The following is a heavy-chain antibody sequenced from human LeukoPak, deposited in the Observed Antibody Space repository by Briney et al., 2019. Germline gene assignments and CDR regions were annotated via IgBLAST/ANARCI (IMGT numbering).Heavy chain of an antibody. D-gene: IGHD3-16*01. CDR3: APGGVGDPPYSFDS. V-gene: IGHV3-21*01. CDR2: ISSRSIYI. CDR1: GFTFSSYS. J-gene: IGHJ4*02. Sequence: GGSLRLSCAASGFTFSSYSMNWVRQAPGKGLEWVSSISSRSIYIYYADSVKGRFTISRDNAKNSLYLQMNSLRAEDTAVYYCAPGGVGDPPYSFDSGGQGPLAPVS.